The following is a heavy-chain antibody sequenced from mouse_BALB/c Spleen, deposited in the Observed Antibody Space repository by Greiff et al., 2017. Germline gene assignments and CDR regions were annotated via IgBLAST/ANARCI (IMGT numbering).Heavy chain of an antibody. Sequence: EVHLVESGGDLVKPGGSLKLSCAASGFTFSSYGMSWVRQTPDKRLEWVATISSGGSYTYYPDSVKGRFTISRDNAKNTLYLQMSSLKSEDTAMYYCARHEDGNYPWFAYWGQGTLVTVSA. CDR2: ISSGGSYT. J-gene: IGHJ3*01. D-gene: IGHD2-1*01. CDR3: ARHEDGNYPWFAY. CDR1: GFTFSSYG. V-gene: IGHV5-6*01.